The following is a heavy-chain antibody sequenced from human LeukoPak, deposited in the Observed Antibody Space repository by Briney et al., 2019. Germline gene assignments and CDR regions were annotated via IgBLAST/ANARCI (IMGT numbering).Heavy chain of an antibody. CDR2: IYSGGST. D-gene: IGHD4-23*01. CDR1: GLTFSSNY. CDR3: ARRPDYGGTPTFDY. J-gene: IGHJ4*02. Sequence: GGSLRLSCAASGLTFSSNYMRWVRQARGKGLEWVSVIYSGGSTYNADSVKGRFIISRDNSKNTLYLQMNSLRGEDTAVYYCARRPDYGGTPTFDYWGQGALVTVSS. V-gene: IGHV3-66*01.